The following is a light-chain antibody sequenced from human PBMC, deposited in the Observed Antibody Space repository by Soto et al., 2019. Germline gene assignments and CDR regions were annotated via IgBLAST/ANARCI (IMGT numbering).Light chain of an antibody. CDR1: TGTVTSGQY. CDR2: DTD. Sequence: QTVVTQEPSLTVSPGGTVTLTCGSITGTVTSGQYPYWFQQKTGQAPTTLIYDTDIRHSWTAARFSGSLLGGKAALTLSGAQPEDEADYYCFLHYGGTRVFGGGTKVTVL. V-gene: IGLV7-46*01. CDR3: FLHYGGTRV. J-gene: IGLJ2*01.